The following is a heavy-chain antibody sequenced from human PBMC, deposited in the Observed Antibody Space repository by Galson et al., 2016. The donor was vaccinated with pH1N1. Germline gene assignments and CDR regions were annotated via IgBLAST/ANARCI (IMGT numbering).Heavy chain of an antibody. V-gene: IGHV4-61*02. D-gene: IGHD3-22*01. J-gene: IGHJ3*02. Sequence: TLSLTCTVSGGSISTATYFWSWIRQPAGKGLEWIGRIYISGSTNYNPSLKSRVTISVDTSKNQFSLKLSSVTAADTAVYYCARNGNYYDSSGYYYSGVWAFDIWGQGTMVTVSS. CDR3: ARNGNYYDSSGYYYSGVWAFDI. CDR2: IYISGST. CDR1: GGSISTATYF.